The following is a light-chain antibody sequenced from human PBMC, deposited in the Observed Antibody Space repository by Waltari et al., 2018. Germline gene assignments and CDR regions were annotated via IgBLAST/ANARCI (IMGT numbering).Light chain of an antibody. CDR3: QAWDSSTLVV. Sequence: SYELPQQPSVSVSPGQTAGIPCPGTKLGAKYACWYQQKPGQTPVLVIYQDSKRPSGIPERFSGSNSGNTATLTISGTQAMDEADYYCQAWDSSTLVVFGGGTKLTVL. CDR1: KLGAKY. V-gene: IGLV3-1*01. J-gene: IGLJ2*01. CDR2: QDS.